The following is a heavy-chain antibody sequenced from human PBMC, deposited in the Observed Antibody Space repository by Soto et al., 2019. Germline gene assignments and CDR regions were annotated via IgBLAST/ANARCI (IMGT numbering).Heavy chain of an antibody. CDR2: IIPIFGTA. Sequence: QVQLVQSGAEVKKPGSSVKVSCKASGGTFSSYAISWVRQAPGQGLEWMGGIIPIFGTANYALKFQGRVTSTADDSTSTAYMELSGVRAEGAGVYYGARDHLSRGGDGFDSRGQGTLVTVAA. CDR1: GGTFSSYA. J-gene: IGHJ4*02. D-gene: IGHD3-16*01. CDR3: ARDHLSRGGDGFDS. V-gene: IGHV1-69*12.